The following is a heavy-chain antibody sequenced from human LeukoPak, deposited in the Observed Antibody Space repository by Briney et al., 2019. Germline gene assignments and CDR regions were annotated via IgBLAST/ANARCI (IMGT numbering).Heavy chain of an antibody. CDR2: ISSSGSTI. V-gene: IGHV3-48*03. CDR3: VRNGGSLHY. CDR1: GFTFSSYE. Sequence: QPGGSLRLSCAASGFTFSSYEMSWVRQAPGKGLEWVSYISSSGSTIYYADSVKGRFTISRDNAKNSLFLEMNSLRATATAVYYCVRNGGSLHYWGQGTLVTVSS. D-gene: IGHD2-15*01. J-gene: IGHJ4*02.